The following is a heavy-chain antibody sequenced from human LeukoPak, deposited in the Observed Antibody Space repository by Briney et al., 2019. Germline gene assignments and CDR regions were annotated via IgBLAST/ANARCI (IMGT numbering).Heavy chain of an antibody. Sequence: PSETLSLTCTVSGGSIISHYWSWIRQPPGKGLEWIGYIYYSGSTNYNPSLKSRVTMSVDTSKRQFSLKLSSVTAADTAVHYCARANFMITFGGVIVTAFDYWGQGTLVTVSS. J-gene: IGHJ4*02. D-gene: IGHD3-16*02. CDR1: GGSIISHY. CDR3: ARANFMITFGGVIVTAFDY. CDR2: IYYSGST. V-gene: IGHV4-59*11.